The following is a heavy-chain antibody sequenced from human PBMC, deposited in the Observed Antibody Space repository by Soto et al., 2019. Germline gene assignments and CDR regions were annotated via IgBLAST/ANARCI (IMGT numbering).Heavy chain of an antibody. V-gene: IGHV4-34*01. CDR1: GGSFSGYY. D-gene: IGHD3-10*01. Sequence: SETLSITCAVYGGSFSGYYWSWIRQPPGKGLEWIGEINHSGSTNYNPSLKSRVTISVGTSKNQFSLKLSSVTAADTAVYYCARRTNRYYGSGSYSLDYWGQGPLVTVSS. J-gene: IGHJ4*02. CDR3: ARRTNRYYGSGSYSLDY. CDR2: INHSGST.